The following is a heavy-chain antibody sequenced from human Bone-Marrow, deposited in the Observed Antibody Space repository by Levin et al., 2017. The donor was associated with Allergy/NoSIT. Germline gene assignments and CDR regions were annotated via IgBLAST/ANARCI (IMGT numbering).Heavy chain of an antibody. CDR3: ARESHDSSGYPYYYYGMDV. Sequence: GGSLRLSCAASGFTFSSYGMHWVRQAPGKGLEWVAVIWYDGSNKYYADSVKGRFTISRDNSKNTLYLQMNSLRAEDTAVYYCARESHDSSGYPYYYYGMDVWGQGTTVTVSS. D-gene: IGHD3-22*01. CDR1: GFTFSSYG. J-gene: IGHJ6*02. CDR2: IWYDGSNK. V-gene: IGHV3-33*01.